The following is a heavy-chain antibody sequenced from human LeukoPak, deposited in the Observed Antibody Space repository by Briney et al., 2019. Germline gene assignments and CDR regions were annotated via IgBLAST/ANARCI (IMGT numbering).Heavy chain of an antibody. Sequence: GGSLRLSCAASGFTFSNYAMHWVRQAPDKGLEWVAFMSYDGSNRDYADSVKGRFTISRDNSKITLYLQMNSLRAEDTAVYYCANPKSYSSSFDYWGQGTLVTVSS. CDR1: GFTFSNYA. CDR3: ANPKSYSSSFDY. D-gene: IGHD6-13*01. CDR2: MSYDGSNR. J-gene: IGHJ4*02. V-gene: IGHV3-30*18.